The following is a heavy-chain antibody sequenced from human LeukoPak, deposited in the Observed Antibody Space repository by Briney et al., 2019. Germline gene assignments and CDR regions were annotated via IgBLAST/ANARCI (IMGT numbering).Heavy chain of an antibody. V-gene: IGHV3-30*18. D-gene: IGHD6-13*01. CDR1: GFTFSSYG. J-gene: IGHJ4*02. Sequence: GGSLRLSCAASGFTFSSYGMHWVRQAPGKGLEWVAVISYDGSNKYYADSVKGRFTISRDNSKNTLYLQMNSLRAEDTAVYYCAKESIAAAGTFLDYWGQGTLVTVSS. CDR3: AKESIAAAGTFLDY. CDR2: ISYDGSNK.